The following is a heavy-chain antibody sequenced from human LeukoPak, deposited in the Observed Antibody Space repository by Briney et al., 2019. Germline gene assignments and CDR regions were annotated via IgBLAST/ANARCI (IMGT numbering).Heavy chain of an antibody. D-gene: IGHD6-13*01. CDR2: IYYRGST. J-gene: IGHJ4*02. V-gene: IGHV4-30-4*01. Sequence: PSETLSLTCTVSGGSLSSGDYYWSWIRQPPGKGLEWIGYIYYRGSTYYNPSLKSRVTISVDTSKNQFSLKLSSVTAADTAVYYCARGESRVSICHWGQGTLVTVSS. CDR3: ARGESRVSICH. CDR1: GGSLSSGDYY.